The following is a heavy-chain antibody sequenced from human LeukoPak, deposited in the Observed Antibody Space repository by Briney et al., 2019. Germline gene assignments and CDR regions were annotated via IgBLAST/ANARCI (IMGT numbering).Heavy chain of an antibody. V-gene: IGHV1-58*01. Sequence: GTSVKVSCKASGFTFTKSAVQWVRQARGQRLECIGWIDVGSGNTDYAQKFQERVTITRDMSTSTAYMELNSLTSEDTAIYYCAADPAGFGAFDIWGHGTIVTVSS. CDR2: IDVGSGNT. D-gene: IGHD3-16*01. CDR1: GFTFTKSA. CDR3: AADPAGFGAFDI. J-gene: IGHJ3*02.